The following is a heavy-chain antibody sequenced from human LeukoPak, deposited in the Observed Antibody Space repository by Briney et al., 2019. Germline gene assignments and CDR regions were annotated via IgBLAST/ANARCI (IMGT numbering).Heavy chain of an antibody. J-gene: IGHJ5*02. V-gene: IGHV4-31*03. Sequence: SETLSLTCTVSGGSISSGNYYWSWIRQHPGKGLEWIGYIHHSGSTYYNPSLKSRVIISVDTSKNQFSLKLNSVTAADTAVYYWASYGSGSYRFDPWGQGTLVTVSS. CDR2: IHHSGST. CDR1: GGSISSGNYY. CDR3: ASYGSGSYRFDP. D-gene: IGHD3-10*01.